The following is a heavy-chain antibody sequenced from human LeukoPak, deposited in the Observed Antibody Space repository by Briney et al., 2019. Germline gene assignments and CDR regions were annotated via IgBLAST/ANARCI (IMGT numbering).Heavy chain of an antibody. D-gene: IGHD2-8*01. V-gene: IGHV3-23*01. CDR3: ALIVPYDY. J-gene: IGHJ4*02. CDR1: GFTFSSHA. Sequence: GGSLRLSCAASGFTFSSHALSWLRQAPGKGLEWVSTISGSGGSTYYADSVKGRFTISRDNSKNTLYLQMNSLRAEDTAVYYCALIVPYDYWGQGTLVTVSS. CDR2: ISGSGGST.